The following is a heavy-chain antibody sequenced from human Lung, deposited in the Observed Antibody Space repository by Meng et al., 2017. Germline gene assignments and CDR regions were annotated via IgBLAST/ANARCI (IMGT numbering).Heavy chain of an antibody. Sequence: VHLGESGGDLVKPGGSLRLSCAASGFYFSNAWMSWVRQAPGKGLEWVGRIKSNTDGGTTEYAAPVTGRFTISRDDSKSTLNLHLSGLRTDDTGVYYCTWDDKAVSDYWGQGTLVTVSS. J-gene: IGHJ4*02. CDR1: GFYFSNAW. CDR3: TWDDKAVSDY. CDR2: IKSNTDGGTT. V-gene: IGHV3-15*01. D-gene: IGHD3-9*01.